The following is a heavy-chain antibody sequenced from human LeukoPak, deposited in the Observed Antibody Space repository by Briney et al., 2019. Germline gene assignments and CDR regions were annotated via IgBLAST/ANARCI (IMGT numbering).Heavy chain of an antibody. CDR1: GGSISSGGYY. CDR2: IYYSGST. Sequence: SQTLSLTCTVSGGSISSGGYYWSWIRQHPGKGLEWIGYIYYSGSTYYNPSLKSRVTISVDTSKNQFSLKLSSVTAADTAAYYCARVMIVGATQDAFDIWGQGTMVTVSS. CDR3: ARVMIVGATQDAFDI. J-gene: IGHJ3*02. D-gene: IGHD1-26*01. V-gene: IGHV4-31*03.